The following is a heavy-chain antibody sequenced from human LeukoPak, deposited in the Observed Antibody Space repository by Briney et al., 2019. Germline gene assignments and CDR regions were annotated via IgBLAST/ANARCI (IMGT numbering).Heavy chain of an antibody. V-gene: IGHV1-69*05. CDR3: ATNLVVEYWITYMDV. CDR1: GGTFSTYG. D-gene: IGHD1-1*01. Sequence: SVKVSCKASGGTFSTYGVTWVRQAPGQGLEWVGGIIPVYGTTNYAQKFQGRVTITTDESTNTVYMELSSLRSEDTAIYYCATNLVVEYWITYMDVWGKGTTVTVSS. J-gene: IGHJ6*03. CDR2: IIPVYGTT.